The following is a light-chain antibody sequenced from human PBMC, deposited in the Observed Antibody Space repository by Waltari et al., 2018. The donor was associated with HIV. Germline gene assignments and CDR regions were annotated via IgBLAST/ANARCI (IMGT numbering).Light chain of an antibody. J-gene: IGLJ3*02. CDR3: GAWDGGLSAGV. CDR2: DKN. V-gene: IGLV1-51*01. Sequence: QSVLTQPPSVSAAPGHSVTISCSGTSSNIGNNYVSWYQQVPGKTPKVVIYDKNRRPSGIPDRYPVSKSGTSATLAITGLQTGDEADYYCGAWDGGLSAGVFGGGTKLTVL. CDR1: SSNIGNNY.